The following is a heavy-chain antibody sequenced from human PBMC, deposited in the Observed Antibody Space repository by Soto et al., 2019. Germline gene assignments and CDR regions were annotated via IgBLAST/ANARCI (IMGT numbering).Heavy chain of an antibody. CDR2: IYNTEST. V-gene: IGHV4-59*01. D-gene: IGHD3-10*01. Sequence: WTWIRQPPGKGLEWIGYIYNTESTNYNPSLKSRVTISVDTSKDQFSLKLISVTAADTAVYYCARGTFRYGSGNSFHLAGDGFDPWGQGTLVTVSS. CDR3: ARGTFRYGSGNSFHLAGDGFDP. J-gene: IGHJ5*02.